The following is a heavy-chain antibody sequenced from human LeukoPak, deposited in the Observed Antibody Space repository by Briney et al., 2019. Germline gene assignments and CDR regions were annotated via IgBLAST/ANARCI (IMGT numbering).Heavy chain of an antibody. J-gene: IGHJ4*02. CDR3: ASWSYGSGEDY. V-gene: IGHV3-11*06. CDR2: ISSSSSYT. D-gene: IGHD3-10*01. Sequence: GGSLRLSCAASGFTFSDYYMSWIRQAPGKGLEWVSYISSSSSYTNYADSVKGRFTISRDNAKNSLYLQMNSLRAEDTAVYYCASWSYGSGEDYWGQGTLVTVSP. CDR1: GFTFSDYY.